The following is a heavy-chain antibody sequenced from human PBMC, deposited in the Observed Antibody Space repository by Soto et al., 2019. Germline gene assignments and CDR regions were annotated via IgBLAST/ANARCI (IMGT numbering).Heavy chain of an antibody. CDR2: ISGSGGST. Sequence: GGSLRLSCAASGFTFSSYAMSWVRQAPGKGLEWVSAISGSGGSTYYADSVKGRFTISRDNSKNTLYLQMNSLRAEDTAVYYCAKDQRVPAAIFGPLQHWGQGTLVTVSS. CDR3: AKDQRVPAAIFGPLQH. J-gene: IGHJ1*01. V-gene: IGHV3-23*01. CDR1: GFTFSSYA. D-gene: IGHD2-2*01.